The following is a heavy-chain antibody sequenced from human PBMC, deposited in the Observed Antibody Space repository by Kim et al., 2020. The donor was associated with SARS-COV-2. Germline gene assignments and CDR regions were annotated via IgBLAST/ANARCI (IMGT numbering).Heavy chain of an antibody. V-gene: IGHV4-59*01. CDR1: GGSISSYY. CDR2: IYYSGST. J-gene: IGHJ4*02. Sequence: SETLSLTCTVSGGSISSYYWSWIRQPPGKGLEWIGYIYYSGSTNYNPSLKSRVTISVDTSKNQFSLKLSSVTAADTAVYYCAGKGQPYYYDSSGLHGNTRRGIVDYWGQGTLVTVSS. CDR3: AGKGQPYYYDSSGLHGNTRRGIVDY. D-gene: IGHD3-22*01.